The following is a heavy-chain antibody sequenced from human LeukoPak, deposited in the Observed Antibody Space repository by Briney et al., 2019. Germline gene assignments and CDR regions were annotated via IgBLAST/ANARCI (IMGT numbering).Heavy chain of an antibody. D-gene: IGHD2-2*01. V-gene: IGHV3-33*08. CDR1: GFTFSSYG. CDR2: IWYGGSNK. CDR3: ARDRGRNIVVVPAAPDY. Sequence: TGGFLRLSCAASGFTFSSYGMHWVRQAPGKGLEWVAVIWYGGSNKYYADSMKGRLTISRDNAKNTLYLQMNSLRAEDTAVYYCARDRGRNIVVVPAAPDYWGQGTLVTVSS. J-gene: IGHJ4*02.